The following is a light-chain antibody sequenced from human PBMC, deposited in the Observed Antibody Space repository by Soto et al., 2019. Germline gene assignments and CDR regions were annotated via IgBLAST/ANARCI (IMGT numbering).Light chain of an antibody. Sequence: DIQMTQSPSSLSASVGDRVTITCRASQSIANYLNWYQQKPGKAPKLLIYAASTLESGVPSRFSGSGPGTDFTLTISSLQPEDFATYYCQQSYNNPKTFGQGTKVDIK. CDR2: AAS. V-gene: IGKV1-39*01. CDR1: QSIANY. J-gene: IGKJ1*01. CDR3: QQSYNNPKT.